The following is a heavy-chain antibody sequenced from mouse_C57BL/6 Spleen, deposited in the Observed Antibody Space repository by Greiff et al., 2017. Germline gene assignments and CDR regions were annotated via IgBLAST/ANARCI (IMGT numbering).Heavy chain of an antibody. Sequence: QVQLQQSGAELVKPGASVKISCTASGYAFSSYWMNWVKQRPGKGLEWIGQIYPGDGDTNYNGQFKGKATLTADNSSSTAYMQLSSLTSEDTAVYFCASYDGSSYPYYAMDYWGQGTSVTVSS. V-gene: IGHV1-80*01. J-gene: IGHJ4*01. D-gene: IGHD1-1*01. CDR1: GYAFSSYW. CDR3: ASYDGSSYPYYAMDY. CDR2: IYPGDGDT.